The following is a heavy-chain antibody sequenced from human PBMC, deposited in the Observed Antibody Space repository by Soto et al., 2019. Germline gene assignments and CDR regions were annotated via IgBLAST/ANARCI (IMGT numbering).Heavy chain of an antibody. CDR3: TREGVRTTGSCDF. Sequence: VQVLESGGGLVQPGGSLRLSCSVSGFAFGGFTMTWVRQAPGKGLEWVSSISGSAARTYYADSVQGRFTISRDNSKSTLYLQMNSLRVEDTAEYYCTREGVRTTGSCDFWGQGTLVAVSS. CDR1: GFAFGGFT. V-gene: IGHV3-23*01. D-gene: IGHD6-13*01. J-gene: IGHJ4*02. CDR2: ISGSAART.